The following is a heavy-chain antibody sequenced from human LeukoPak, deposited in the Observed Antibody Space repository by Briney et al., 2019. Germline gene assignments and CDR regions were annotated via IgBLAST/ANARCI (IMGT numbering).Heavy chain of an antibody. J-gene: IGHJ4*02. Sequence: GESLKISCKGSGYSFTSYWIGWVRQMPGKGLEWMGIIYPGDSDTRYSPSFQGQVTISADKSISTAYLQWSSLRSEDTAVYYCAREGHDGGSYFDYWGQGTLVTVSS. D-gene: IGHD3-10*01. V-gene: IGHV5-51*01. CDR1: GYSFTSYW. CDR3: AREGHDGGSYFDY. CDR2: IYPGDSDT.